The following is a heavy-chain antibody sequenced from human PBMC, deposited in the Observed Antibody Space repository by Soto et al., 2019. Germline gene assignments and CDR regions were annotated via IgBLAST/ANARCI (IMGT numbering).Heavy chain of an antibody. CDR1: GFTFSSYE. CDR2: ISSNGRST. Sequence: GGSLRLSCSASGFTFSSYEMHWVRQAPGKGLEYVSGISSNGRSTYYADSVKGRFSISRDKSKNTLYLQMSSLRAEDTAVYYCVKPLVFHDAFDIWGQGTMVTVSS. CDR3: VKPLVFHDAFDI. J-gene: IGHJ3*02. D-gene: IGHD2-2*01. V-gene: IGHV3-64D*06.